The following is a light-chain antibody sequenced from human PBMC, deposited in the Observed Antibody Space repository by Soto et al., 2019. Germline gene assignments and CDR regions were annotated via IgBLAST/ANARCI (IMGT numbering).Light chain of an antibody. V-gene: IGLV7-46*01. Sequence: QSVVTQEPSLTVSPGGTVTLTCGSSTGAVTSGHYPYWFQQKPAQAPRTLNYDTSNKHSWTPARFSGSLLGGKAALTLSGAQPEDEAEYYCLLSYSGARVFGGGTKLTV. CDR1: TGAVTSGHY. CDR3: LLSYSGARV. J-gene: IGLJ2*01. CDR2: DTS.